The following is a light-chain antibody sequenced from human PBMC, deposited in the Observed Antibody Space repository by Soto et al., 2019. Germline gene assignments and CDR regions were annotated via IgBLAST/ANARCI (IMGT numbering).Light chain of an antibody. V-gene: IGLV1-51*01. CDR2: DNF. CDR3: QSYDSSLSGYV. CDR1: SSNIGDNY. J-gene: IGLJ1*01. Sequence: QSVLTQPPSVFAAPGQKVTISCSGSSSNIGDNYVSWYQQLPGTAPKLLIYDNFKRPSGIPDRFSGSKSGTSASLAITGLQAEDEADYYCQSYDSSLSGYVFGTGTKLTVL.